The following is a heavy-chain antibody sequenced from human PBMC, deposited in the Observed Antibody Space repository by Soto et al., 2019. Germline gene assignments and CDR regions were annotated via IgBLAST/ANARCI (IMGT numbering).Heavy chain of an antibody. V-gene: IGHV3-64D*06. CDR3: VKDDGVWNFDY. CDR1: GFTFSSYA. CDR2: ISSNGGST. Sequence: SVGSLILSCSASGFTFSSYAMHLVRQAPGKGLEYVSAISSNGGSTYYADSVKGRFTISRDNSKNTLYLQMSSLRAEDTAVYYCVKDDGVWNFDYWGQGTLVTVSS. J-gene: IGHJ4*02. D-gene: IGHD2-8*01.